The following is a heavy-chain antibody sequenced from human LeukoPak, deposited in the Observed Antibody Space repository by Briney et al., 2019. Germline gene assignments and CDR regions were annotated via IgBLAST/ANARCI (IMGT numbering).Heavy chain of an antibody. CDR1: GYTFTGYY. J-gene: IGHJ4*02. CDR2: INPNSGGT. V-gene: IGHV1-2*06. D-gene: IGHD5-18*01. CDR3: ARFTANPTDY. Sequence: ASVTVSCTASGYTFTGYYMHWVRQAPGQGLEWMGRINPNSGGTNYAQKFQGRVTMTRDTSISTAYMELSRLRSDDTAVYYCARFTANPTDYWGQGTLVTVSS.